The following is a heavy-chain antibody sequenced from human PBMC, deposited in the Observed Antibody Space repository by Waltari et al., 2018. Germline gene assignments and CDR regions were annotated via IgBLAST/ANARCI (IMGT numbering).Heavy chain of an antibody. Sequence: EVQLLESGGGLVQPGGSLSISCIASGFIFGSYAMTWVRQAPGKGLEWVAGVSAKSDYTSYADSAKGRFTVSRDNSKNTLFLQMNSLRVEDTALYYCARYISRGRELISWGQGTLVTVSS. CDR1: GFIFGSYA. D-gene: IGHD1-7*01. CDR3: ARYISRGRELIS. V-gene: IGHV3-23*01. J-gene: IGHJ4*02. CDR2: VSAKSDYT.